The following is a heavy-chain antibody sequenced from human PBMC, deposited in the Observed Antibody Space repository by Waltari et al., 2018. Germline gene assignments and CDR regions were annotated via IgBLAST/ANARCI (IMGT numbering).Heavy chain of an antibody. Sequence: EVQLVESGGGLVKPGGSLRLSCAASGFTFSSYDMNWVRQAPGKGLEGVSSISSSSSYIYYADSVKGQFTISRDNAKNSLYLQMNSLRAEDTAVYYCARVGLTTVTPGYMDVWGKGTTVTISS. CDR1: GFTFSSYD. V-gene: IGHV3-21*01. CDR3: ARVGLTTVTPGYMDV. CDR2: ISSSSSYI. J-gene: IGHJ6*03. D-gene: IGHD4-17*01.